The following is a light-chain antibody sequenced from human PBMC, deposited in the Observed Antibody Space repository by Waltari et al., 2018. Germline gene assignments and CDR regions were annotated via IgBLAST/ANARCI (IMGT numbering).Light chain of an antibody. Sequence: DIQMTQSPSTLSASVVDRVTITCRASQIIRGCLAWYQQQPGKAPKLLIHKASVFESGVPSRFRGSASGSGIEFTLTTSSLQPDDFATYHCQQYSNYPWTFGQGTRVEIK. CDR2: KAS. V-gene: IGKV1-5*03. CDR3: QQYSNYPWT. CDR1: QIIRGC. J-gene: IGKJ1*01.